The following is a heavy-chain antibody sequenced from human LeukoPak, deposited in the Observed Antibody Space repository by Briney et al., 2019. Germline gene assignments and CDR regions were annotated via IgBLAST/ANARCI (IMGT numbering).Heavy chain of an antibody. CDR3: ARDQTPFY. CDR1: GFTFSSYE. V-gene: IGHV3-48*03. Sequence: PGGSLRLSCAASGFTFSSYEMNWVRQAPGKGLEWVSYISSGGSTIYYADSVKGRFTISRDNAKSSMWLQMNSLRAEDTAVYYCARDQTPFYWGQGSLVTVSS. D-gene: IGHD2-15*01. J-gene: IGHJ4*02. CDR2: ISSGGSTI.